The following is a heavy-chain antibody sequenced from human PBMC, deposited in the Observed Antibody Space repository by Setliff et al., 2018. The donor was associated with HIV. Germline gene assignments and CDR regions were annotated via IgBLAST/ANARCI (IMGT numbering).Heavy chain of an antibody. V-gene: IGHV4-39*01. CDR3: ATQITMVRGVVKWFDP. D-gene: IGHD3-10*01. Sequence: SETLSLTCAVSGGSISSASYYWGWIRQPPGKGLEWIGSIFYSGSTYYNPSLKSRVTISVDTSKNQFSLNLSSVTAADTAVYYCATQITMVRGVVKWFDPWGQGTLVTSPQ. CDR1: GGSISSASYY. CDR2: IFYSGST. J-gene: IGHJ5*02.